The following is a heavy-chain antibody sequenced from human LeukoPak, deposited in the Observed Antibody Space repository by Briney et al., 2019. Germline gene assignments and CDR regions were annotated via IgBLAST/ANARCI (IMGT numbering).Heavy chain of an antibody. D-gene: IGHD3-22*01. CDR1: GYTFTSYG. CDR3: ARGYDSSGYYSNFDY. Sequence: ASVKVSCKASGYTFTSYGINWVRQAPGQGLEWMGYISAYNGDTNYAQKFQGRVTITADKSTSTAYMELSSLRSEDTAVYYCARGYDSSGYYSNFDYWGQGTLVTVSS. J-gene: IGHJ4*02. V-gene: IGHV1-18*01. CDR2: ISAYNGDT.